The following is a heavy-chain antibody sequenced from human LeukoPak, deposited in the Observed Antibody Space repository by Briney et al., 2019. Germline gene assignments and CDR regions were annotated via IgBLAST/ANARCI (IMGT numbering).Heavy chain of an antibody. V-gene: IGHV4-61*02. Sequence: SQTLSLTCTVSGASISGSISGGTYYWNWIRQPAGKGLEWIGRMYNGGTTINYSPSLKSRVTISVDMSKNQFSLNVTSVTAADAAVYYCARSTNRLDSWGQGTLVTVSS. D-gene: IGHD1-14*01. CDR3: ARSTNRLDS. CDR2: MYNGGTT. CDR1: GASISGSISGGTYY. J-gene: IGHJ4*02.